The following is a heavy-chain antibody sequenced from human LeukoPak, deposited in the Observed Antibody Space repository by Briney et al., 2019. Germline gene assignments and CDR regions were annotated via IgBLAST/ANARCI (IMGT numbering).Heavy chain of an antibody. CDR1: GYTFTGYH. V-gene: IGHV1-8*02. CDR2: MNPNSGNT. Sequence: ASVKVSCKASGYTFTGYHMHWVRQAPGKGLEWMGWMNPNSGNTGNAQKFQGRVTMTRNTSRSTAYMELSSLRSEDTAVYYCARSRRIAAVTSQHWGQGTLVTVSS. D-gene: IGHD6-13*01. CDR3: ARSRRIAAVTSQH. J-gene: IGHJ1*01.